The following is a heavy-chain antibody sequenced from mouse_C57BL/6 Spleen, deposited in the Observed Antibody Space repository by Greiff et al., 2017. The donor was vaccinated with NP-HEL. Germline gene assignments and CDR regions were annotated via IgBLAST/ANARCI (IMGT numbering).Heavy chain of an antibody. CDR1: GFTFSSYA. CDR3: ARGGGSSYAGAKDY. J-gene: IGHJ4*01. D-gene: IGHD1-1*01. V-gene: IGHV5-4*01. Sequence: EVQGVESGGGLVKPGGSLKLSCAASGFTFSSYAMSLVRQTPEKRLEWVATISDGGSYTYYPDNVKGRFTISRDNAKNNLYLQMSHLKAEDTAMYYGARGGGSSYAGAKDYWGQGTSVTVSS. CDR2: ISDGGSYT.